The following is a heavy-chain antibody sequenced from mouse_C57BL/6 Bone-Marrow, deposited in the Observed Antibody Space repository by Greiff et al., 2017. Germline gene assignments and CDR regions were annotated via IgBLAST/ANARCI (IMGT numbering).Heavy chain of an antibody. Sequence: VQLQQPGAELVKPGASVKMSCKASGYTFTSYWITWVKQRPGQGLGWIGDIYPGSGSTNYNEKFKSKATLTVDTSSSTAYMQLSSLTSEDSAVYYCARSGPYYGSSLVAYWGQGTLVTVSA. CDR1: GYTFTSYW. CDR3: ARSGPYYGSSLVAY. CDR2: IYPGSGST. J-gene: IGHJ3*01. V-gene: IGHV1-55*01. D-gene: IGHD1-1*01.